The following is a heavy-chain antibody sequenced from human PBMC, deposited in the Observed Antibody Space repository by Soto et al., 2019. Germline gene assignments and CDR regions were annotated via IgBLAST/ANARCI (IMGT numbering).Heavy chain of an antibody. CDR3: ANIMRGSYYGSGSYSQNYYYYGMDV. Sequence: GGSLRLSCAASGFTFSSYGMHWVRQAPGKGLEWVAVISYDGSNKYYADSVKGRFTISRDNSKNTLYLQMNSLRAEDTAVYYCANIMRGSYYGSGSYSQNYYYYGMDVWGQGTTVTVSS. V-gene: IGHV3-30*18. D-gene: IGHD3-10*01. J-gene: IGHJ6*02. CDR2: ISYDGSNK. CDR1: GFTFSSYG.